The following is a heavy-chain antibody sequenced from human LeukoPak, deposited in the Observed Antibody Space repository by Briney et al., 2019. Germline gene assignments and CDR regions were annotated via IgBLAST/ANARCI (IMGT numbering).Heavy chain of an antibody. V-gene: IGHV3-7*01. CDR3: ARTDLGVPAAPAYYYYGMDV. J-gene: IGHJ6*02. CDR2: IKQDGSEK. D-gene: IGHD2-2*01. Sequence: PGGSLRLSCAASGFTFSSYWMSWVRQAPGKGLEWVANIKQDGSEKYYVDSVKGRFTISRDNAKNSLYLQMNSLRAEDTAVYYCARTDLGVPAAPAYYYYGMDVWGQGTTVTVSS. CDR1: GFTFSSYW.